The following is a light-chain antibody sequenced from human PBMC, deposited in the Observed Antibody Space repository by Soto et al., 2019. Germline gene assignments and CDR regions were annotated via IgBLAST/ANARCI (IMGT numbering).Light chain of an antibody. CDR1: QTIDTN. CDR2: GSS. Sequence: EIVMTHSPFALSVSPGEGATLSFMASQTIDTNLAWCQQKPGQAPRLLILGSSTRATGIPARFSGSGSGTEFSLTITSLQSEDFALYYCQQHNNRPPWTFGQGTKVDIK. V-gene: IGKV3-15*01. J-gene: IGKJ1*01. CDR3: QQHNNRPPWT.